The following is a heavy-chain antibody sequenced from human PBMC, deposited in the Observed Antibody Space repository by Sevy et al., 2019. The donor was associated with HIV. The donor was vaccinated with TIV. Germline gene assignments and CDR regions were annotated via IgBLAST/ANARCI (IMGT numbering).Heavy chain of an antibody. CDR2: ISHDGINE. CDR3: ANAYSGSYSHSYLYALDV. J-gene: IGHJ6*02. Sequence: GGSLRLSCIGSGFSFSYYGIHWVRQAPGKGVDWVALISHDGINEYYAHSVKGRFTISRDNSKNTVYLEMNSLRNEDTAIYFCANAYSGSYSHSYLYALDVWGQGTTVTVSS. D-gene: IGHD1-26*01. V-gene: IGHV3-30*18. CDR1: GFSFSYYG.